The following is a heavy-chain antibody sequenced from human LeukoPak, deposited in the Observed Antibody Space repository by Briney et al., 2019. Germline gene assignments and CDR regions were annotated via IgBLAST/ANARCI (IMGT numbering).Heavy chain of an antibody. CDR1: GYTFTGYY. CDR3: ARDPRRYNWFDP. Sequence: ASVKVFCKASGYTFTGYYMHCVRQAPGQGLEWMGWINPNSGGTNYVQNLQGTVTMTRDTSISTAYMELSRLRSDDTAVYYCARDPRRYNWFDPWGQGTLVTVSS. CDR2: INPNSGGT. V-gene: IGHV1-2*02. J-gene: IGHJ5*02.